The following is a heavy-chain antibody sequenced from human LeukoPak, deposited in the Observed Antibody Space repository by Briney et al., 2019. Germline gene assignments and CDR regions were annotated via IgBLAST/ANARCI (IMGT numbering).Heavy chain of an antibody. V-gene: IGHV3-23*01. J-gene: IGHJ4*02. Sequence: GGSLRLSCAASGFTFSSYAMSWVRQAPGKGLEWVSAISGSGGSTYYADSVKGRFTISRDNSKNTLYLRMNSLRAEDTAVYYCAKYTGSGYYFAYFDYWGQGTLVTVSS. CDR3: AKYTGSGYYFAYFDY. CDR2: ISGSGGST. CDR1: GFTFSSYA. D-gene: IGHD3-22*01.